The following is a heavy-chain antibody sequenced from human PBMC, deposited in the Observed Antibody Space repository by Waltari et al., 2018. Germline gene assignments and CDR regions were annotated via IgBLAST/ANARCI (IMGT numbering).Heavy chain of an antibody. CDR3: ARGYGSGSYRGAFNI. CDR1: GDSVSINSVT. J-gene: IGHJ3*02. CDR2: TYYRSKWNN. V-gene: IGHV6-1*01. Sequence: QVQLQQSGPGLVKPSQTLSLTCAISGDSVSINSVTWHWIRPSPSRGLEWLGRTYYRSKWNNDYAISVKSRITINPDTSKNQFSLQLNSVTPEDTAVYFCARGYGSGSYRGAFNIWGQGTMVTVSS. D-gene: IGHD6-19*01.